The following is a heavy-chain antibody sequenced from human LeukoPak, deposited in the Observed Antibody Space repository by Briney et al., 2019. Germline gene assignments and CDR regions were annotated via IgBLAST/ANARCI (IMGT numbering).Heavy chain of an antibody. CDR3: ARAPTTVYSYGCIDY. J-gene: IGHJ4*02. V-gene: IGHV1-46*01. Sequence: ASVKVSCKASGYTFTSYYMHWVRQAPRQGLEWMGIINPSGGSTSYAQKFQGRVTMTRDTSTSTVYMELSSLRSEDTAVYYCARAPTTVYSYGCIDYWGQGTLVTVSS. D-gene: IGHD5-18*01. CDR2: INPSGGST. CDR1: GYTFTSYY.